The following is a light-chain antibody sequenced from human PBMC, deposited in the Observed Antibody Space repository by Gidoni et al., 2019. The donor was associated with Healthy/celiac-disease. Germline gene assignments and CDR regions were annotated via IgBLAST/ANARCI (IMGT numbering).Light chain of an antibody. Sequence: QSALSQPASVSGSPGQSITISCTGTSSDVGSYNLVPWYHQHPGKAPKLMIYEGSKRPSGVSTRFSGSKSGHTASLTISGLQAEDAADYYCCSYAGSSTWVFGGGTKLTVL. CDR1: SSDVGSYNL. V-gene: IGLV2-23*01. CDR3: CSYAGSSTWV. J-gene: IGLJ3*02. CDR2: EGS.